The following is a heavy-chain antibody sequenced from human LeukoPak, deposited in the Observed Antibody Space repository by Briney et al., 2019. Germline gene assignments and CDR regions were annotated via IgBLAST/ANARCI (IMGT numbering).Heavy chain of an antibody. Sequence: PGGSLRLSCAASGFTFSSYAMHWVRQAPGKGLEWVAIISYDGSYKSNADSVKGRFTISRDNIKNTLYLQMNSLRAEDKAVYYCARVATMVRGAIIGSFDYWGQGTLVTVSS. CDR3: ARVATMVRGAIIGSFDY. CDR2: ISYDGSYK. J-gene: IGHJ4*02. V-gene: IGHV3-30*04. CDR1: GFTFSSYA. D-gene: IGHD3-10*01.